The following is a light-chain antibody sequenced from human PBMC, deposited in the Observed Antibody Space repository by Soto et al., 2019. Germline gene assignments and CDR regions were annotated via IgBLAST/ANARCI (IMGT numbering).Light chain of an antibody. CDR3: QQYGSSPLT. V-gene: IGKV3-20*01. J-gene: IGKJ5*01. CDR2: GAS. CDR1: QSVSSN. Sequence: EIVMTQSPATLSVSPGERSNLSCRASQSVSSNLAWYQQKPGQAPRLLIYGASSRATGIPDRFSGSGSGTDFTLTISRLEPEDFAVYYCQQYGSSPLTFGGGTRLEIK.